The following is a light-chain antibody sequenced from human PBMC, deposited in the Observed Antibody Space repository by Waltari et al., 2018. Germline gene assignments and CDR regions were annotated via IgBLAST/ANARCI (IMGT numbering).Light chain of an antibody. J-gene: IGKJ2*01. CDR2: GAS. V-gene: IGKV3-15*01. Sequence: IVMTQSPATLPVSPGDRVTLSCRASQSVSGNLAWYQQKPGQAPRLLMYGASTRAAGVPTRFSGSGSGTEFTVTISSLQSEDFAVYYCQQYNDWPQTFGQGTKLETK. CDR1: QSVSGN. CDR3: QQYNDWPQT.